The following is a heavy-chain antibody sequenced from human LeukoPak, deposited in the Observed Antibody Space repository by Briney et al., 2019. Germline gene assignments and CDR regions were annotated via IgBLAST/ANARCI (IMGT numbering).Heavy chain of an antibody. CDR1: GFTFSSYW. J-gene: IGHJ4*02. Sequence: GGSLRLSCAASGFTFSSYWMSWVRQAPGKGLEWVSSISSSSSYIYYADSVKGRFTISRDNAKNSLYLQMNSLRAEDTAVYYCAFIAVAGTFDYWGQGTLVTVSS. V-gene: IGHV3-21*01. D-gene: IGHD6-19*01. CDR3: AFIAVAGTFDY. CDR2: ISSSSSYI.